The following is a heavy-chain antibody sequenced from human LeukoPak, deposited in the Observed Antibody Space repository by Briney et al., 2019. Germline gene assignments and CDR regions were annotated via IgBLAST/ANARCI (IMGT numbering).Heavy chain of an antibody. CDR1: GGSISSGDYY. V-gene: IGHV4-30-4*01. J-gene: IGHJ4*02. D-gene: IGHD6-13*01. CDR3: ARDRGSSWTGYYFDY. CDR2: IYYSGST. Sequence: PSQTLSLTCTVSGGSISSGDYYWSWIRQPPGKGLEWIGYIYYSGSTYYNPSLKSRVTMSVDTSKNQFSLKLSSVTAADTAVYYCARDRGSSWTGYYFDYWGQGTLVTVSS.